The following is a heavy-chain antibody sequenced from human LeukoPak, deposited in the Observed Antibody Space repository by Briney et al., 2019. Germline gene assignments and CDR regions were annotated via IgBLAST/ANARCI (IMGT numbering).Heavy chain of an antibody. Sequence: PSETLSLTCAVYGGSFSGYYWSWIRQPPGKGLEWIGEINHSGSTNYNPSLKSRVTISVDTSKNQFSLKLSSVTAADTAVYYCARAPTRGYYSDYWGQGTLVTVSS. D-gene: IGHD3-22*01. J-gene: IGHJ4*02. CDR3: ARAPTRGYYSDY. CDR2: INHSGST. CDR1: GGSFSGYY. V-gene: IGHV4-34*01.